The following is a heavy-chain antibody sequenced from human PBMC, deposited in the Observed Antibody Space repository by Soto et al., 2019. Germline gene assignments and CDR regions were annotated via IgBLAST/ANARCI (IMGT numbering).Heavy chain of an antibody. V-gene: IGHV3-23*01. CDR1: GFTFSTFA. CDR2: ISDSGGTR. J-gene: IGHJ4*02. CDR3: AKSTSELIVAVRGFDY. D-gene: IGHD3-22*01. Sequence: PGGSLRLSCAASGFTFSTFAMAWVRQAPGKGLEWVSGISDSGGTRDYADSVKSRYTISRDNSKNTLYLQMNSLRAEDTAVYYCAKSTSELIVAVRGFDYWGQGTLVTVSS.